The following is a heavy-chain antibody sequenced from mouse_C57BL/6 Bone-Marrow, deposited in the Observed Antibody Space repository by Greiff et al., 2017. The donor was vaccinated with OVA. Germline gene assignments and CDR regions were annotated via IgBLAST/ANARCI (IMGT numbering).Heavy chain of an antibody. D-gene: IGHD1-1*01. Sequence: EVQGVESGGDLVKPGGSLKLSCAASGFTFSSYGMSWVRQTPDKRLEWVATISSGGSYTYYPDSVKGRIIISRDNAKNTLYLQMSSLKSEDTAMYYCAKQGITTVSHYWGQGTTLTVSS. J-gene: IGHJ2*01. CDR2: ISSGGSYT. CDR3: AKQGITTVSHY. V-gene: IGHV5-6*01. CDR1: GFTFSSYG.